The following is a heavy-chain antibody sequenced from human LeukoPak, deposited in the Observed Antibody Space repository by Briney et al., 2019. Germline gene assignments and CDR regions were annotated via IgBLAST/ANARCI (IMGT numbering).Heavy chain of an antibody. J-gene: IGHJ4*02. CDR3: ARATGSYYSLGY. D-gene: IGHD1-26*01. CDR2: IRSKANSYAT. Sequence: GGSLKLSCAASGFTFSGSAMPWVRQASGRGLKWVGRIRSKANSYATAYAASVKGRFTISRDDSKNTAYLQMNSLRAEDTAVYYCARATGSYYSLGYWGQGTLVTVSS. CDR1: GFTFSGSA. V-gene: IGHV3-73*01.